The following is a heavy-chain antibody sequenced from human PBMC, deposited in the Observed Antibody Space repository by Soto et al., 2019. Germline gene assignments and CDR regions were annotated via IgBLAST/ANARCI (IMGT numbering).Heavy chain of an antibody. D-gene: IGHD3-22*01. J-gene: IGHJ3*02. CDR2: IYYSGST. CDR1: GGSISSGGYY. Sequence: SETLSLTCTVSGGSISSGGYYWSWIRQHPGKDLEWIGYIYYSGSTYYNPSLKSRVTMSVDTSKNQFSLKLSSVTAADTAVYYCARYDNSGSHGFDIWGQGTMVTVSS. V-gene: IGHV4-31*03. CDR3: ARYDNSGSHGFDI.